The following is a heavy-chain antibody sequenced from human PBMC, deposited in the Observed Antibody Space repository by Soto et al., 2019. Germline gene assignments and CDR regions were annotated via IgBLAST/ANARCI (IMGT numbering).Heavy chain of an antibody. J-gene: IGHJ6*02. D-gene: IGHD2-8*01. CDR3: ARDITKNYYFYSGVDV. CDR1: GYTFTNYG. V-gene: IGHV1-18*01. Sequence: ASVKVSCKASGYTFTNYGINWVRQAPGQGLEWLGWISTYNGNRNYKENLQGRVTMTTNTSTSTAYMELTSLRSDDTAVYYCARDITKNYYFYSGVDVWGQGTTVTVSS. CDR2: ISTYNGNR.